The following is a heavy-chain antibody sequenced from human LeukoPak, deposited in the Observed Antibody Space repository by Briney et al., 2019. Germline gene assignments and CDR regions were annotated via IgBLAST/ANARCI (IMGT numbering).Heavy chain of an antibody. CDR2: INWNGGST. J-gene: IGHJ5*02. Sequence: PGGSLRLSCAASGFTFSSYSMNWVRQAPGKGLEWVSGINWNGGSTGYADSVKGRFTISRDNAKNSLYLQMNSLRAEDTALYYCAREGYCSGGSCYDWFDPWGQGTLVTVSS. V-gene: IGHV3-20*04. CDR3: AREGYCSGGSCYDWFDP. D-gene: IGHD2-15*01. CDR1: GFTFSSYS.